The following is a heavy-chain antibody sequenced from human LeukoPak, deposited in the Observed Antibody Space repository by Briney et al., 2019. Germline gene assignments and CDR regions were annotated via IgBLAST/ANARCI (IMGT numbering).Heavy chain of an antibody. CDR1: GGSISSGGYC. V-gene: IGHV4-31*03. CDR2: IYYSGST. J-gene: IGHJ3*02. Sequence: PSETLSLTCTVSGGSISSGGYCWSWIRQHPGKGLEWIVYIYYSGSTYYNPSLKSRVTISVDTSKNQFSLKLSSVTAADTALYYCARGGSYGPRDAFDIWGQGTMVTVSS. D-gene: IGHD1-26*01. CDR3: ARGGSYGPRDAFDI.